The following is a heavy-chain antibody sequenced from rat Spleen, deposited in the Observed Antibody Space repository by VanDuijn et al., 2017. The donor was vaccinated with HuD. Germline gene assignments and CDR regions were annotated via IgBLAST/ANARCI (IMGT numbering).Heavy chain of an antibody. Sequence: QVQLKESGPGLVQPSQTLSLTCTVSGFSLISYAVNWVRQPPGKGLEWMGVIWGDGSTNYNSALKSRLSISRNTSKSQFFLKMNSLQTEDTAIYFCTSPFRWFAYWGQGTLVTVSS. CDR3: TSPFRWFAY. CDR2: IWGDGST. CDR1: GFSLISYA. J-gene: IGHJ3*01. V-gene: IGHV2-13*01.